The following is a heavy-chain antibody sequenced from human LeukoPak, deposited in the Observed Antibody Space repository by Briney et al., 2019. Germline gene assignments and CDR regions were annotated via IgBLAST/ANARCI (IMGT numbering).Heavy chain of an antibody. CDR1: GFTFSSYW. J-gene: IGHJ4*02. V-gene: IGHV3-74*01. CDR2: INSDGSST. Sequence: PGGSLRLSCAASGFTFSSYWMHWVRHAPGKGLVWVSRINSDGSSTSYADSVKGRFTISRGNAKNTLYLQMNSLRAEDTAVYYCASSIAAAGDYWGQGTLVTVSS. D-gene: IGHD6-13*01. CDR3: ASSIAAAGDY.